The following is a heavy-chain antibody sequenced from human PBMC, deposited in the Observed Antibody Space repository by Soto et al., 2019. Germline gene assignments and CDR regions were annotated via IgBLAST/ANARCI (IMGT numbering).Heavy chain of an antibody. CDR3: AKGADSPTIFGVVIAHFQH. V-gene: IGHV3-48*03. Sequence: PGGSLRLSCAASGFTFSSYEMNWVRQAPGKGLEWVSYISSSGSTIYYADSVKGRFTISRDNSKNTLYLQMNSLRAEDTAVYYCAKGADSPTIFGVVIAHFQHWGQGTLVTVSS. CDR2: ISSSGSTI. D-gene: IGHD3-3*01. CDR1: GFTFSSYE. J-gene: IGHJ1*01.